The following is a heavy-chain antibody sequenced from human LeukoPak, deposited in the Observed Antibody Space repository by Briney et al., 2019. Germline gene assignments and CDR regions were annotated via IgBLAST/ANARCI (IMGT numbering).Heavy chain of an antibody. CDR3: ARGTTVPTDY. CDR1: GGSISSSSYY. V-gene: IGHV4-39*02. D-gene: IGHD4-11*01. CDR2: IYYSGST. Sequence: SETLSLTCTVSGGSISSSSYYWGWIRQPPGKGLEWIGSIYYSGSTYYNPSLKSRVTISVDTSKNHFSLKVSSVTAADTAVYYCARGTTVPTDYWGQGTLVTVSS. J-gene: IGHJ4*02.